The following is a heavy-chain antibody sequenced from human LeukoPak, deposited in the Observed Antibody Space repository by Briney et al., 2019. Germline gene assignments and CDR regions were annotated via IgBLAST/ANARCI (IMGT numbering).Heavy chain of an antibody. V-gene: IGHV4-4*02. CDR2: IYHSGST. Sequence: ASETLSLTCAVSGGSISSSNWWSWVRQPPGKGLEWIGEIYHSGSTNYNPSLKSRVTISVDKSKNQFSLKLSSVTAADTAVYYCARVASVGIAVAGTDYWGQGTLVTVSS. D-gene: IGHD6-19*01. CDR3: ARVASVGIAVAGTDY. J-gene: IGHJ4*02. CDR1: GGSISSSNW.